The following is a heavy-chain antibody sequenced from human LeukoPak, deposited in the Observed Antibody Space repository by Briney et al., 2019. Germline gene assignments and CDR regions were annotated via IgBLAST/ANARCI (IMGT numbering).Heavy chain of an antibody. CDR3: ARRGAYSGHETYDY. CDR1: GYSFTNYW. J-gene: IGHJ4*02. D-gene: IGHD1-26*01. CDR2: IYPGDSDT. V-gene: IGHV5-51*01. Sequence: LGESLKISCQASGYSFTNYWIGWVRQMPGKGLGWMGIIYPGDSDTRYSPSFQGQVTISADKSITTAYLQWSSLKASDTAMYYCARRGAYSGHETYDYWGQGALVTVSS.